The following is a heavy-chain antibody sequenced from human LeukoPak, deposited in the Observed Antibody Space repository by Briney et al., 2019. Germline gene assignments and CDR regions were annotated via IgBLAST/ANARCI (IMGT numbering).Heavy chain of an antibody. CDR1: GYTFICYY. J-gene: IGHJ4*02. D-gene: IGHD1-1*01. V-gene: IGHV1-46*01. CDR3: AREESGGYFDY. Sequence: ASVKVSFKSSGYTFICYYMHWVRQAPGQGLEWMGLINPSGTNTNYAQKFRGRVTMTKDTSANTVDMELSSLRSEDTAVYYCAREESGGYFDYWGQGSLVIVSS. CDR2: INPSGTNT.